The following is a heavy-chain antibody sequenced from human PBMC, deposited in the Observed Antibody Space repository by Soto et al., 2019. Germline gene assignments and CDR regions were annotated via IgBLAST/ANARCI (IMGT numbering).Heavy chain of an antibody. J-gene: IGHJ4*02. V-gene: IGHV3-30*18. CDR2: ISYDGSNK. CDR3: AKERGDGVVVVAATPGAH. Sequence: VGSLRLSCAASGFTFSSYGMHWVRQAPGKGLEWVAVISYDGSNKYYADSVKGRFTISRDNSKNTLYLQMNSLRAEDTAVYYCAKERGDGVVVVAATPGAHWGQGTLVTVSS. CDR1: GFTFSSYG. D-gene: IGHD2-15*01.